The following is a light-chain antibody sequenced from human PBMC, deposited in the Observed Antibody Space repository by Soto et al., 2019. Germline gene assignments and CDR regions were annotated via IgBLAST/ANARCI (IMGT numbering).Light chain of an antibody. V-gene: IGKV2-28*01. CDR2: LGS. Sequence: DIVMTQSPLSLPVTPGEPASISCRSSQSLLHKSGYNYLDWYLQNPGQSPQVLIYLGSNRASCIPDRFSGSGSGTDFTLKISRVEAEDVGVYYCMQALQTPLTFGPGTKVDIK. CDR3: MQALQTPLT. CDR1: QSLLHKSGYNY. J-gene: IGKJ3*01.